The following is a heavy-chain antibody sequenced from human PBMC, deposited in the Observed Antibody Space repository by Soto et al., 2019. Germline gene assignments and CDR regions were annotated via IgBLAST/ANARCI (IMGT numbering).Heavy chain of an antibody. J-gene: IGHJ4*02. CDR3: ARLSTDATGHDPKIDY. V-gene: IGHV4-39*01. Sequence: PSETLSLTCTVSGGSISSSSYYWGWIRQPPGKGLEWIGSIYYSGSTYYNPSLKSRVTISVDTSKNQFSLKLSSVTAADTAVYYCARLSTDATGHDPKIDYWGQGTLVTVSS. CDR2: IYYSGST. CDR1: GGSISSSSYY. D-gene: IGHD1-1*01.